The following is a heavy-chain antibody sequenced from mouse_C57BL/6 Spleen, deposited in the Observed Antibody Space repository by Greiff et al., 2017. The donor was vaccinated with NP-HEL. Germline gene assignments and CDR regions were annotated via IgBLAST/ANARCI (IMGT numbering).Heavy chain of an antibody. CDR2: IDPEDGDT. CDR3: TAWRGSSHFAY. V-gene: IGHV14-1*01. J-gene: IGHJ3*01. Sequence: VQLQQSGAELVRPGASVKLSCTASGFNIKDYYMHWVKQRPEQGLEWIGRIDPEDGDTEYAPKFQGKATMTADTSSNTAYLQLSSLTSEDTAVYYCTAWRGSSHFAYWGQGTLVTVSA. D-gene: IGHD1-1*01. CDR1: GFNIKDYY.